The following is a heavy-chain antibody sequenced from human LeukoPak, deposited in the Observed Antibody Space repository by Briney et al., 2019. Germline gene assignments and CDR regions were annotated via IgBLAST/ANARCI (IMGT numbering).Heavy chain of an antibody. J-gene: IGHJ4*02. Sequence: ASVKGSCKASGYTFTDYYMHWVRQAPGQGFEWMGWINPNDGDTNYAQKFQGRVTMTRDTSISTAHMEVSRLRSDDTAVYYCARANFLYCSSSTCLFDYWGQGTLVTVS. CDR1: GYTFTDYY. CDR2: INPNDGDT. D-gene: IGHD2-2*01. CDR3: ARANFLYCSSSTCLFDY. V-gene: IGHV1-2*02.